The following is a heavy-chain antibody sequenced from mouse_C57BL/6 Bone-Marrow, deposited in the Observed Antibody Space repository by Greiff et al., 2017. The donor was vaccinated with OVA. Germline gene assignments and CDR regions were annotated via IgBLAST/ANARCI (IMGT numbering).Heavy chain of an antibody. CDR3: VRQDYGSSYRAMDY. Sequence: EVQGVESGGGLVQPKGSLKLSCAASGFSFNTYAMNWVRQAPGKGLEWVARIRSKSNNYATYYADSVKDRFTISRDDSESMLYLQMNNLKTEDTAMYYCVRQDYGSSYRAMDYWGQGTSVTVSS. V-gene: IGHV10-1*01. CDR1: GFSFNTYA. D-gene: IGHD1-1*01. CDR2: IRSKSNNYAT. J-gene: IGHJ4*01.